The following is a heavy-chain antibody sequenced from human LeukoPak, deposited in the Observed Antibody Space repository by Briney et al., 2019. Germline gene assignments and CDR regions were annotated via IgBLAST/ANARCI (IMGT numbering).Heavy chain of an antibody. J-gene: IGHJ4*02. CDR1: GFTFSSYA. D-gene: IGHD2-21*02. Sequence: GRSLRLSCAASGFTFSSYAMHWVRQAPGKGLEWVAVISYDGSNKYYADSVKGRFTISRDNSKNTLYLQMNSLRGEDTAVYFCARDLYCGGDCYYFDYWGQGTPVTVSS. V-gene: IGHV3-30-3*01. CDR2: ISYDGSNK. CDR3: ARDLYCGGDCYYFDY.